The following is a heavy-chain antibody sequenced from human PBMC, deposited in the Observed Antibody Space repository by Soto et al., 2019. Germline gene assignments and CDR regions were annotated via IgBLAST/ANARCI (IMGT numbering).Heavy chain of an antibody. CDR2: IWYDGSNK. CDR1: GFTFSSYG. Sequence: QVQLVESGGGVVQPGRSLRLSCAASGFTFSSYGMHWVRQAPGKGLEWVAVIWYDGSNKYYADSVKGRFTISRDNSKNTLYLQMNSLRAEDTAVYYCARDRRYSSSLYYFDYWGQGTLVTVSS. V-gene: IGHV3-33*01. J-gene: IGHJ4*02. D-gene: IGHD6-13*01. CDR3: ARDRRYSSSLYYFDY.